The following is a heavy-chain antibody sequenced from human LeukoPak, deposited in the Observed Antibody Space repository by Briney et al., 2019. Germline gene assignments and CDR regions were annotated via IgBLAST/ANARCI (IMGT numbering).Heavy chain of an antibody. CDR1: GYSITSTSF. CDR3: ARQMRTVRYFDWLTPAGLDY. D-gene: IGHD3-9*01. CDR2: INHLGSA. J-gene: IGHJ4*02. V-gene: IGHV4-38-2*02. Sequence: SETLSLTCSVSGYSITSTSFWAWIRQTPGKGLEWIGSINHLGSAYYNPSLESRVTISVDTSKNQFSLKLSSVTAADTAVYYCARQMRTVRYFDWLTPAGLDYWGQGTLVTVSS.